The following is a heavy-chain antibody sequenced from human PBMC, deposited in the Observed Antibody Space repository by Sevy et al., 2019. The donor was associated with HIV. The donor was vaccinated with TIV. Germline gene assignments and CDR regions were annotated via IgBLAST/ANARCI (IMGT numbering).Heavy chain of an antibody. Sequence: GGSLRLSCAASGFTFDDYTMHWVRQAPGKGLEWVSLISWDGGSTYYADSVKGRFTISRDNGKNSLYLQMNSLRTEDTALYYCAKDYCGGDCYRDYQYYFDYWGQGTLVTVSS. CDR1: GFTFDDYT. CDR3: AKDYCGGDCYRDYQYYFDY. J-gene: IGHJ4*02. CDR2: ISWDGGST. V-gene: IGHV3-43*01. D-gene: IGHD2-21*02.